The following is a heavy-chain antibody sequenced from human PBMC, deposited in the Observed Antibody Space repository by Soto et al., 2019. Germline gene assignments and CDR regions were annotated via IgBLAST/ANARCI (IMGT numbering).Heavy chain of an antibody. CDR2: VNPIVSMS. V-gene: IGHV1-69*02. Sequence: QVQLVQSGAEVKRPGSSVKVSCKASGDTVNFYSINWVRQATGLGLEWMGRVNPIVSMSNYAQKFQSRVTMTADKSTSTAYMELSSLRSEDTAIYYCASSYGSGYRAFDYWGQGALVTVSS. J-gene: IGHJ4*02. D-gene: IGHD3-10*01. CDR1: GDTVNFYS. CDR3: ASSYGSGYRAFDY.